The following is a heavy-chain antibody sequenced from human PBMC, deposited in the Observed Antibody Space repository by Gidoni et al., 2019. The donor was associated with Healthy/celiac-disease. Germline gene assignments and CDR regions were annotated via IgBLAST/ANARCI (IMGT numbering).Heavy chain of an antibody. J-gene: IGHJ4*02. CDR3: ARKATGYGSGSYLFDY. CDR2: ISSSSSYI. D-gene: IGHD3-10*01. Sequence: EVQLVESGGGLVKPGGSLRLSCAASGFTFSCYSMNWVRQAPGKGLEWGSSISSSSSYIYYADSVKGRFTISRDNAKNSLYLQMNSLRAEDTAVYYCARKATGYGSGSYLFDYWGQGTLVTVSS. CDR1: GFTFSCYS. V-gene: IGHV3-21*01.